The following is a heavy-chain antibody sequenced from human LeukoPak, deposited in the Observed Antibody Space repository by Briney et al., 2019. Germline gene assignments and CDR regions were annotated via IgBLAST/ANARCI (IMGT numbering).Heavy chain of an antibody. CDR3: ARASYYRGSGSYFNPWFDP. J-gene: IGHJ5*02. Sequence: PSETLSLTCTVSGGSISSYYWSWIRQPAGKGLEWIGRIYTSGSTNYNPSLKSRVTMSVDTSKNQFSLKLSSVTAADTAVYYCARASYYRGSGSYFNPWFDPWGQGTLVTVSS. CDR2: IYTSGST. D-gene: IGHD3-10*01. CDR1: GGSISSYY. V-gene: IGHV4-4*07.